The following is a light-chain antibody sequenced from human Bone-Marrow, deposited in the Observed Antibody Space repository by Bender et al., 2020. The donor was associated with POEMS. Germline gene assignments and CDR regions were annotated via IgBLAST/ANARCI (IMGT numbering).Light chain of an antibody. CDR2: QAT. J-gene: IGLJ2*01. CDR3: CSFADGATLI. CDR1: SGDVGTFGL. V-gene: IGLV2-23*01. Sequence: QSGLTQPASVSGSPGQSITISCTGSSGDVGTFGLVSWYQQHPGRAPKVIIFQATERPSGVSHRFSGSRSGDTASLTISGLQTDDEADYYCCSFADGATLIFGGGTKLTVL.